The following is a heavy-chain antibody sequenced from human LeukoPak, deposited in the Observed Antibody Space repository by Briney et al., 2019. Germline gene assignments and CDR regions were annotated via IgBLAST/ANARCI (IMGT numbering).Heavy chain of an antibody. CDR3: AREGELDIFDY. D-gene: IGHD1-1*01. CDR2: ISSSSSYI. V-gene: IGHV3-21*01. J-gene: IGHJ4*02. CDR1: GFTFSSYS. Sequence: GGSLRLSCAAPGFTFSSYSMNWVRQAPGKGLEWVSSISSSSSYIYYADSVKGRFTISRDNAKNSLYLQMNSLRAEDTAVYYCAREGELDIFDYWGQGTLVTVSS.